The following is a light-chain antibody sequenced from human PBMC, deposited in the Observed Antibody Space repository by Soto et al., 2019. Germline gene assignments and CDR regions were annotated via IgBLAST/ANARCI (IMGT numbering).Light chain of an antibody. CDR3: LQRSIGFT. CDR2: GAS. Sequence: EIVLTQSPATLSLSPGERATLSCRASQSVGSYLAWYQQKPGQAPRLLIYGASNRAPGIPARFSGSVSGTDFTLTISSLEPEDFAVYHCLQRSIGFTFGPGTKVDIK. CDR1: QSVGSY. V-gene: IGKV3-11*01. J-gene: IGKJ3*01.